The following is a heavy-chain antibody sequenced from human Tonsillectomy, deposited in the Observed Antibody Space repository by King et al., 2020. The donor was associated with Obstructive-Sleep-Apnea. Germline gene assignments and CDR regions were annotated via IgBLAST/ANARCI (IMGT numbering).Heavy chain of an antibody. Sequence: VQLVQSGAEVKKPGASLKISCKGSGYTFTSYWIAWVRQMPGKGLEWMGIIYPDDSDTKYSPSFQGQVTFSADKSISTVYLQWSSLKASDTAMYYCARLGPAVADNRAFDYWGQGTLVTVSS. CDR3: ARLGPAVADNRAFDY. V-gene: IGHV5-51*01. CDR2: IYPDDSDT. J-gene: IGHJ4*02. CDR1: GYTFTSYW. D-gene: IGHD6-19*01.